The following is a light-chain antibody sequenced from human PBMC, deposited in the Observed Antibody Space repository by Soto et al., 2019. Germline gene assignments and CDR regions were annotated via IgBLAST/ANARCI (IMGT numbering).Light chain of an antibody. CDR2: DVS. CDR3: TSYTSSRTLE. CDR1: SRDVGGYNF. J-gene: IGLJ2*01. V-gene: IGLV2-14*03. Sequence: QSALTQPASVSGSPGQSITISCTGTSRDVGGYNFVCWFQQHPGKAPKLMIYDVSNRPSGVSNRFSGSKSGNTASLTISGLQAGDEADYYCTSYTSSRTLEFGGGTKLTVL.